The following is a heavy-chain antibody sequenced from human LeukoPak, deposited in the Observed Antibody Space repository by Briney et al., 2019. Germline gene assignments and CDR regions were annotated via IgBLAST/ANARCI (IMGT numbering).Heavy chain of an antibody. J-gene: IGHJ4*02. V-gene: IGHV3-30*18. CDR1: GFTFSSYG. CDR2: ISYDGSNK. CDR3: AKLNSGYDSVFDY. Sequence: GGSLRLSCAASGFTFSSYGMHWVRQAPGKGLEWVAVISYDGSNKYYADSVKGRFTISRDNSKNTLYLQMNSLRAEDTAVYYCAKLNSGYDSVFDYWGQGTLVTVSS. D-gene: IGHD5-12*01.